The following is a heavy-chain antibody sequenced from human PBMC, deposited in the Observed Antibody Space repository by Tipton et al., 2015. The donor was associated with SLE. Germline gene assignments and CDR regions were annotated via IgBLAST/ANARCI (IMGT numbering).Heavy chain of an antibody. J-gene: IGHJ4*02. D-gene: IGHD6-19*01. CDR2: IYYSGST. CDR3: ARLLYSSGWFDY. V-gene: IGHV4-59*01. CDR1: GGSISSYY. Sequence: TLSLTCTVSGGSISSYYWSWIRQPPGKGLEWIGYIYYSGSTNYNPSLKSRVTISVDTSKNQFSLKLSSVTAADTAVYYCARLLYSSGWFDYWGQGTLVTVS.